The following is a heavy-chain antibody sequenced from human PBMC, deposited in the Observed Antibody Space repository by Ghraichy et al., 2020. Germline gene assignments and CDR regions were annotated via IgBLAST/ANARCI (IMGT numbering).Heavy chain of an antibody. CDR1: GGSISSYY. J-gene: IGHJ6*02. CDR3: AALPPNYYSMDV. V-gene: IGHV4-59*08. CDR2: IYYTGST. Sequence: LNISCTVSGGSISSYYWTWIRQPPGKELEAIGFIYYTGSTDYNPSLKSRVTISVDTSNNQFSLRLSSVTAADSAVYYCAALPPNYYSMDVWGQGTTVTVSS.